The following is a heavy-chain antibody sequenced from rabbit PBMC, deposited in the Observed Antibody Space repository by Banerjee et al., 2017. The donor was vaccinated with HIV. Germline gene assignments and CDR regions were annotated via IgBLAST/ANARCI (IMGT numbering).Heavy chain of an antibody. Sequence: QEQLVESGGGLVQPEGSLTLTCKASGFDFSSNTMCWVRQAPGKGLEWIACIYAGSSGTTYYESWAKGRFTISKTSSTTVTLQMTSLAAAETATYLCVRGAGSTWHYYFNLWGPGTLVAVS. CDR3: VRGAGSTWHYYFNL. V-gene: IGHV1S45*01. CDR2: IYAGSSGTT. CDR1: GFDFSSNT. D-gene: IGHD4-2*01. J-gene: IGHJ4*01.